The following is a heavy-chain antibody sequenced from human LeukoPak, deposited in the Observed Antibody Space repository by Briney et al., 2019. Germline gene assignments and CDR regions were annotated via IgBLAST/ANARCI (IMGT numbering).Heavy chain of an antibody. CDR3: VHLSAAPPFYFDY. J-gene: IGHJ4*02. D-gene: IGHD3-3*02. V-gene: IGHV1-24*01. CDR1: GYTLTELS. CDR2: FDPEDGET. Sequence: ASVKVSCKVSGYTLTELSMHWVRQAPGKGLEWMGGFDPEDGETIYAQKFQGRVTMTEDTSTDTAYMELSSLRSEDAAVYYCVHLSAAPPFYFDYWGQGTLVTVSS.